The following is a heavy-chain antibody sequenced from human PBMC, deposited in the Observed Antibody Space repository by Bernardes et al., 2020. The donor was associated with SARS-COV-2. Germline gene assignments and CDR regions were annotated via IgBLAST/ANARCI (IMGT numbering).Heavy chain of an antibody. Sequence: ASVKVSCKASGYTFTGYYMHWVRQAPGQGLEWMGWINPNSGGTNYAQKFQGRVTMTRDTSISTAYMELSRLRSDDTAVYYCSILTYCSCGSCYFAVATSWGQGTLVTGSA. D-gene: IGHD2-15*01. CDR1: GYTFTGYY. J-gene: IGHJ4*02. V-gene: IGHV1-2*02. CDR2: INPNSGGT. CDR3: SILTYCSCGSCYFAVATS.